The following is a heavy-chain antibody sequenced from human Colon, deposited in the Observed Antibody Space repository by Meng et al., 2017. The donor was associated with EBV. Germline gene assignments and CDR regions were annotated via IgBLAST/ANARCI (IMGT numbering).Heavy chain of an antibody. D-gene: IGHD3/OR15-3a*01. Sequence: QVRLQESGPGLAKPSATLALTCAASGGSISSNWWSWVRQPPGKGLEWIGEFFHTGRTNYDPSLKSRVTISVDKSNNQFSLKLTSVTAADTAVYYCARHISILGQRGFDYWGQGTLVTVSS. CDR3: ARHISILGQRGFDY. V-gene: IGHV4-4*02. CDR1: GGSISSNW. J-gene: IGHJ4*02. CDR2: FFHTGRT.